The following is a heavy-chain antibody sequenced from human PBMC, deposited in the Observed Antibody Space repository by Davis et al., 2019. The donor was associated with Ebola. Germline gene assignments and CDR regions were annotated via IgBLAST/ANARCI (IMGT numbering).Heavy chain of an antibody. CDR2: INHSGST. J-gene: IGHJ6*02. V-gene: IGHV4-34*01. D-gene: IGHD3-16*01. Sequence: PSETLSLTCAVYGGSFSAYYWSWIRQPPGKGLEWIGEINHSGSTNYNPPLKSRVTISLDTSKNQFSLKLRSVTAADTAVYYCARGLRTYDALYYYYYGMDVWGQGTTVTVSS. CDR1: GGSFSAYY. CDR3: ARGLRTYDALYYYYYGMDV.